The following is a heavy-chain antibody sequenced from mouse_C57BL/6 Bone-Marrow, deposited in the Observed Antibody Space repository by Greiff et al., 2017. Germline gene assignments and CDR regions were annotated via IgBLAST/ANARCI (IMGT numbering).Heavy chain of an antibody. J-gene: IGHJ2*01. CDR1: GYTFTSYW. CDR2: IDPSDSYT. V-gene: IGHV1-59*01. Sequence: VQLQQPGAELVRPGTSVKLSCKASGYTFTSYWMHWVKQRPGQGLDWIGVIDPSDSYTNYNQKFKGKATLTVDTSSSTAYMQLSSLTSEDSAVYYCARFHYFDYWGQGTTLTVSS. CDR3: ARFHYFDY.